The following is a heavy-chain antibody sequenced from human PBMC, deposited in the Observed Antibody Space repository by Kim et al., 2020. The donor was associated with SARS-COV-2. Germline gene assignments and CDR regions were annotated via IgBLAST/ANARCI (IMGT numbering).Heavy chain of an antibody. J-gene: IGHJ4*02. Sequence: SETLSLTCTVSGGSISSSSYYWGWIRQPPGKGLEWIGSIYYSGSTYYNPSLKSRVTISVDTSKNQFSLKLSSVTAADTAVYYCASSKYNWNYVFYWGQGTLVTVSS. V-gene: IGHV4-39*01. CDR3: ASSKYNWNYVFY. CDR1: GGSISSSSYY. D-gene: IGHD1-7*01. CDR2: IYYSGST.